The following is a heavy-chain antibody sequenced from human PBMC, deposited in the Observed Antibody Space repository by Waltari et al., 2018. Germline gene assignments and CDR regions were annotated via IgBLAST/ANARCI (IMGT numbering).Heavy chain of an antibody. CDR2: INHSGST. CDR1: AGSFSGYY. J-gene: IGHJ4*02. CDR3: ARSGYY. Sequence: QVQLQQWGAGLLKPSETLSLTCAVYAGSFSGYYWSWIRRPPGKGLEWLGEINHSGSTNYNPSLKSRVTISVDTSKNQFALKLSSVTAADTAVYYCARSGYYWGQGTLVTVSS. V-gene: IGHV4-34*01.